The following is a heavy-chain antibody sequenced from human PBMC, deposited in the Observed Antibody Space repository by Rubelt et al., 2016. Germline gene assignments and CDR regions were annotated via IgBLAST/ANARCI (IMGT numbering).Heavy chain of an antibody. V-gene: IGHV1-46*01. J-gene: IGHJ3*01. D-gene: IGHD6-13*01. CDR1: GHNFIGYH. CDR2: ITSSGGST. Sequence: QEQLVQSGAEVRKPGASVSISCKPSGHNFIGYHIHWVRPAPGQGLEWMGIITSSGGSTSYQQKFQGRVSLTRDTLELNSLRPEDTAVYFWAARHGTQTYGAFDLWGQGTKVTVSS. CDR3: AARHGTQTYGAFDL.